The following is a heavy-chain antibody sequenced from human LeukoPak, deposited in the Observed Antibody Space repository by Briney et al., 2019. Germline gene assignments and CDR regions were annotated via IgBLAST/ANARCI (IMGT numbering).Heavy chain of an antibody. J-gene: IGHJ4*02. CDR2: ISSSSSYI. CDR3: ASLAGGYFFDH. D-gene: IGHD1-26*01. CDR1: GFTFSSYV. Sequence: GGSLRLSCAASGFTFSSYVMNWVRQAPGKGLEWVSSISSSSSYIYYADSVKGRFTISRDNAKNSLYLQINSPRVEDTAVYYCASLAGGYFFDHWGQGTLVTVSS. V-gene: IGHV3-21*01.